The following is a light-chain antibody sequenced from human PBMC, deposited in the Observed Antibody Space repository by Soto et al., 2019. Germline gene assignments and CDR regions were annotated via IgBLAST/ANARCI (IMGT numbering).Light chain of an antibody. Sequence: EIVMTQSPVTLSVSPVERATLSCRASQSVSNKLAWYQQKPGQAPRLLIYDASTRATDIPARFSGSGSGTDFTLTISSLLSEDFAVYYCHQYYKWPLTFGGGTKVDIK. CDR2: DAS. V-gene: IGKV3-15*01. CDR3: HQYYKWPLT. CDR1: QSVSNK. J-gene: IGKJ4*01.